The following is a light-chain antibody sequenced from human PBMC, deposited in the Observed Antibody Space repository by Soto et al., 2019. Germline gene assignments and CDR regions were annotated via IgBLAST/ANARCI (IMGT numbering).Light chain of an antibody. Sequence: QSVLTQPASVSGSPGQSITISCTGTSSDVGSYNLVSWYQQHPGKAPKLMIHDVSKRPSGVPVRFSGSKSGNTASLTLSGLQAEDEADYYCCSYAGSYTFYVFGTGTKVTVL. V-gene: IGLV2-11*01. J-gene: IGLJ1*01. CDR2: DVS. CDR1: SSDVGSYNL. CDR3: CSYAGSYTFYV.